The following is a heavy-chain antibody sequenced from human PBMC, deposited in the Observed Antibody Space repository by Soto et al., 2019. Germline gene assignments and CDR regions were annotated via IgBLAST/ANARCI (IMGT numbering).Heavy chain of an antibody. CDR2: IYWDDDK. CDR1: GFSLSTSGVG. J-gene: IGHJ1*01. Sequence: QITLKESGPTLVKPTQTLTLTCTFSGFSLSTSGVGVGWIRQPPGKALEWLALIYWDDDKRYSPSLKSRLTITKDTSKNQEVLTITNMDPVDTATYSCAHRQSYYYDSSGQHVDHEYFQHWGQGTLVTVSS. V-gene: IGHV2-5*02. CDR3: AHRQSYYYDSSGQHVDHEYFQH. D-gene: IGHD3-22*01.